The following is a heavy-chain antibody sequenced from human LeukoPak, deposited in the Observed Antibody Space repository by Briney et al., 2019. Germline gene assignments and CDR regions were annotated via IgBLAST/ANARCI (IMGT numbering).Heavy chain of an antibody. CDR1: GGSISSYY. D-gene: IGHD5-18*01. Sequence: SETLSLTCTVSGGSISSYYWSWIRQPPGKGLEWIGYIYYSGSTNYNPSLKSRVTISVDTPKNQFSLKLSSVTAADTAVYYCASSGGYSYGYYYGMDVWGKGTTVTVSP. CDR2: IYYSGST. CDR3: ASSGGYSYGYYYGMDV. V-gene: IGHV4-59*01. J-gene: IGHJ6*04.